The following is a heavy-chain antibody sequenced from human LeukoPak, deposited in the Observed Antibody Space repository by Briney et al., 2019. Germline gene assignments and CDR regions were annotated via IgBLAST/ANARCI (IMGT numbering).Heavy chain of an antibody. CDR2: TRNKANRYTT. D-gene: IGHD3-22*01. J-gene: IGHJ4*02. Sequence: GGSLRLSCAASGFTFSDHYMDWVRQAPGKGLEWVGRTRNKANRYTTEYAASVKGRFTISRDDSKNSLYLQMNSLKTEDTAVYYCARGSSGYYYWGQGTLVTVSS. V-gene: IGHV3-72*01. CDR1: GFTFSDHY. CDR3: ARGSSGYYY.